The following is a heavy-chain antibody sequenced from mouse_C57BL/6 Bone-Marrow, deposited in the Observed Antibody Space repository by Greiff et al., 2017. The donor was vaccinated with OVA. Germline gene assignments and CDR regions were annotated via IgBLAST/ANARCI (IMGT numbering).Heavy chain of an antibody. D-gene: IGHD2-3*01. CDR1: GYTFTSYW. CDR2: IHPNSGST. V-gene: IGHV1-64*01. Sequence: QVQLQQSGAELVKPGASVKLSCKASGYTFTSYWMHWVKQRPGQGLEWIGMIHPNSGSTNYNEKFKSKATLTVDKSSSTAYMQLSSLTSEDSAVSYCARVWLLQVFAYWGQGTLVTVSA. J-gene: IGHJ3*01. CDR3: ARVWLLQVFAY.